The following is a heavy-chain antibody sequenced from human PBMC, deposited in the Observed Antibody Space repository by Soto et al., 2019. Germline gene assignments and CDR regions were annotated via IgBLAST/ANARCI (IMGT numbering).Heavy chain of an antibody. CDR1: GGSISSNNW. CDR2: IHHSGNT. CDR3: ARARQYCSSSSCYLDP. V-gene: IGHV4-4*02. J-gene: IGHJ5*02. D-gene: IGHD2-2*01. Sequence: PSETLSLTCAVSGGSISSNNWWNWVRQPPGKGLEWIGEIHHSGNTNYNPSLKSRVTISVDKSKNQFSLKLNSVTAADTAVYYCARARQYCSSSSCYLDPWGQGTLVT.